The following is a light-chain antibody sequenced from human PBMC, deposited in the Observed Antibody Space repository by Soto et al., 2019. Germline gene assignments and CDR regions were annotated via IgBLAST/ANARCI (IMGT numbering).Light chain of an antibody. CDR3: CSYAGIKAV. CDR1: SSDVGSYNL. CDR2: EGS. V-gene: IGLV2-23*01. J-gene: IGLJ1*01. Sequence: QSVLTQPASVSGSPGQSITISCTGTSSDVGSYNLVSWYQQHPGKAPKLMIYEGSKRPSGVSNRFSGSKSGNTASLTISGLQAEDEADYYCCSYAGIKAVFGTGTKVTVL.